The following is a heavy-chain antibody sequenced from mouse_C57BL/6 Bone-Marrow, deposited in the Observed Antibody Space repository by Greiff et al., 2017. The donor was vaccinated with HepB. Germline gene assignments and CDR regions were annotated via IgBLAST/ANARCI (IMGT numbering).Heavy chain of an antibody. CDR2: IFPGSGST. D-gene: IGHD1-1*01. J-gene: IGHJ3*01. Sequence: QVQLQQSGPELVKPGASVKISCKASGYTFTDYYINWVKQRPGQGLEWIGWIFPGSGSTYYNEKFKGKATLTVDKSSSTAYMLLSSLTSEDSAVYFCARTHYYGSRRLFAYWGQGTLVTVSA. CDR1: GYTFTDYY. CDR3: ARTHYYGSRRLFAY. V-gene: IGHV1-75*01.